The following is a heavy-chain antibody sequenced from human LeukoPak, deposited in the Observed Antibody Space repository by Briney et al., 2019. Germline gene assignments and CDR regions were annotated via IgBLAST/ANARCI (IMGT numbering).Heavy chain of an antibody. J-gene: IGHJ6*02. CDR3: VKSRGPYSSSSGYGMDV. Sequence: GGSLRLSCAASGFTVSSNYMSWVRQAPGKGLEWVAVISYDGSKKYYVDSAKGRFTISRDNSKKMVYLEMNSLRVEDTALYYCVKSRGPYSSSSGYGMDVWGQGTTVIVSS. V-gene: IGHV3-30*18. CDR1: GFTVSSNY. CDR2: ISYDGSKK. D-gene: IGHD6-6*01.